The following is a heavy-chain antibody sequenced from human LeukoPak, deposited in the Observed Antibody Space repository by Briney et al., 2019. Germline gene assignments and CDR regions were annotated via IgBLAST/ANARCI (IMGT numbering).Heavy chain of an antibody. D-gene: IGHD1-26*01. Sequence: ASVTVSCKTSGYTFTNYYVHWVRQAPGQGLEWMGYIVPDSGGADYDQKFQGRVTMTRDKSISTVYMELSSLRSDDTAVYYCARGRVGAALNYWGQGTLVTVSS. CDR2: IVPDSGGA. J-gene: IGHJ4*02. V-gene: IGHV1-2*02. CDR1: GYTFTNYY. CDR3: ARGRVGAALNY.